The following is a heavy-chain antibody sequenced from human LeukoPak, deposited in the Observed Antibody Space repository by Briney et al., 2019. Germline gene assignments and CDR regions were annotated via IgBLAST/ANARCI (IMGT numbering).Heavy chain of an antibody. CDR2: ISSSSSYI. CDR3: ARGGALYNHLEMATIC. CDR1: GFTFDDYA. V-gene: IGHV3-21*01. J-gene: IGHJ1*01. D-gene: IGHD5-24*01. Sequence: GGSLRLSCAASGFTFDDYAMHWVRQAPGKGLEWVSSISSSSSYIYYADSVKGRFTISRDNAKNSLYLQMNSLRAEDTAVYYCARGGALYNHLEMATICWGQGTLVTVSS.